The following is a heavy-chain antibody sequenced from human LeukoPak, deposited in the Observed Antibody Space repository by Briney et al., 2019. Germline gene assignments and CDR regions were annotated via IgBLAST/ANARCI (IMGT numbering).Heavy chain of an antibody. D-gene: IGHD6-19*01. J-gene: IGHJ4*02. V-gene: IGHV4-30-2*01. CDR3: ARGNSGWYSFDY. Sequence: PSQTLSLTCAVSGGSISSGGYSWSWIRQPRGKGLEWIGYIYHSGSTYYNPSLKSRVTISVDRSKNQFSLKLSSVTAADTAVYYCARGNSGWYSFDYWGQGTLVTVSS. CDR1: GGSISSGGYS. CDR2: IYHSGST.